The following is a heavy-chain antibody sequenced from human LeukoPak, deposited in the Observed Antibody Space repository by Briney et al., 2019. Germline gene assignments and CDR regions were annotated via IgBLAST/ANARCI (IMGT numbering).Heavy chain of an antibody. Sequence: GGSLRLSCAASGFTFSDYYMSWIRQAPGKGLEWVSYISSSGSTIYYAASVKGRFTISRDNAKNSLYLQMNSLRAEDTAVYYCARGGFWSGYYTDYFDYWGQGTLVTVSS. CDR2: ISSSGSTI. CDR1: GFTFSDYY. J-gene: IGHJ4*02. V-gene: IGHV3-11*01. D-gene: IGHD3-3*01. CDR3: ARGGFWSGYYTDYFDY.